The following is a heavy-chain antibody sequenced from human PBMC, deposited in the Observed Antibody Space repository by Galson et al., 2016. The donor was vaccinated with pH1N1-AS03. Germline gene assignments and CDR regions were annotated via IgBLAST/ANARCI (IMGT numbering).Heavy chain of an antibody. V-gene: IGHV1-69*13. Sequence: SVKVSCKASGGTFGNYAVSWVRLAPGQGLEWLGAIVPVFGTTNYAQTFQGRLTITADASTSTANMDLSGLTFDDTAVYYCALLQVPTTPGHWGQGTLVTVSS. J-gene: IGHJ4*02. CDR3: ALLQVPTTPGH. D-gene: IGHD1-26*01. CDR2: IVPVFGTT. CDR1: GGTFGNYA.